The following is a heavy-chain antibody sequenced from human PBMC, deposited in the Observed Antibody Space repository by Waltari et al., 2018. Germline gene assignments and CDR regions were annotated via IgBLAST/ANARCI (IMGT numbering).Heavy chain of an antibody. V-gene: IGHV4-61*02. D-gene: IGHD2-21*01. CDR1: GGSISTGIYY. CDR3: ARSGDCGGDCFDY. CDR2: IYTSGST. J-gene: IGHJ4*02. Sequence: QVQLQESGPGLVKPSQTLSLTCTVTGGSISTGIYYWSWPRQPAGKGLEWIGRIYTSGSTNYNPSLKSRVTISVDTSKNQFSLKLSSVTAADTAVYYCARSGDCGGDCFDYWGQGTLVTVSS.